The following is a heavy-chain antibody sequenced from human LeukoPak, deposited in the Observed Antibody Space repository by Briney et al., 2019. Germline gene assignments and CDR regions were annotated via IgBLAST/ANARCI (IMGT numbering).Heavy chain of an antibody. CDR2: IKQDGSEK. Sequence: PGGSLRLSCAASGFTFSSYWMSWVRQAPGKGLEWVANIKQDGSEKYYVDSVKGRFTISRDNAKNSLYLQMNSLRAEDTAVYYCARDRIVVVTAISGAFDIWGQGTMVTVSS. J-gene: IGHJ3*02. V-gene: IGHV3-7*01. D-gene: IGHD2-21*02. CDR3: ARDRIVVVTAISGAFDI. CDR1: GFTFSSYW.